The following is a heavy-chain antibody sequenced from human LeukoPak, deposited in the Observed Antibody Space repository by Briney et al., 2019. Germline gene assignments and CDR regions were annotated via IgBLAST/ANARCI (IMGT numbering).Heavy chain of an antibody. V-gene: IGHV4-4*09. CDR1: GGSTSSYY. CDR3: ARLTYDFWSDHQYCYYMDV. CDR2: IYTSGST. D-gene: IGHD3-3*01. J-gene: IGHJ6*03. Sequence: PSETLSLTCTVSGGSTSSYYWSWIRQPPGKGLEWIGYIYTSGSTNYNPSLKSRVTISVDTSENQFSLKLSSVTAADTAVYYCARLTYDFWSDHQYCYYMDVWGEGTTVTVSS.